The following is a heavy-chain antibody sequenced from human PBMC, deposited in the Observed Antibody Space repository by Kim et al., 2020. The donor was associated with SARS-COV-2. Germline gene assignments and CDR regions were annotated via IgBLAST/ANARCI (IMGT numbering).Heavy chain of an antibody. CDR3: ARDLTKPVSGTATWIQLWSEHYYYGMDV. J-gene: IGHJ6*02. D-gene: IGHD5-18*01. CDR2: INPSGGST. CDR1: GYTFTSYY. V-gene: IGHV1-46*01. Sequence: ASVKVSCKASGYTFTSYYMHWVRQAPGQGLEWMGIINPSGGSTSYAQKFQGRVTMTRDTSTSTVYMELSSLRSEDTAVYYCARDLTKPVSGTATWIQLWSEHYYYGMDVWGQGTTVTVSS.